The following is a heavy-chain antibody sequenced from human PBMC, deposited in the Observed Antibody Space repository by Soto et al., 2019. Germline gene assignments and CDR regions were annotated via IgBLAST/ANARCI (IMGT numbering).Heavy chain of an antibody. Sequence: QVQLVQSGAEVKKPGASVKVSCKASGYTFTSYGISCVRQAPGQGLEWMGWISAYNGNTNYAQKLQHRVTMTTDTSTSTAYMELRSVRSDDTAVYYCARDRFLVGGTGSPFDYGGQVTLVTVSS. D-gene: IGHD3-3*01. CDR1: GYTFTSYG. V-gene: IGHV1-18*01. CDR2: ISAYNGNT. J-gene: IGHJ4*02. CDR3: ARDRFLVGGTGSPFDY.